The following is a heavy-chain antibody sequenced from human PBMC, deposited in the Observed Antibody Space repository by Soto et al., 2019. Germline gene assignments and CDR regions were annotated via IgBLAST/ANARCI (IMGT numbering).Heavy chain of an antibody. D-gene: IGHD3-10*01. J-gene: IGHJ3*02. CDR1: GGSFSGYY. CDR3: ARGGVITMVRGVQDAVDI. V-gene: IGHV4-34*01. CDR2: INHSGST. Sequence: QVQLQQWGAGLLKPSETLSLTCAVYGGSFSGYYWSWIRQPPGKGLEWIGEINHSGSTNYNPSLKSRVTISVDTSKNQFSLKLSSVTAAVTAVYYCARGGVITMVRGVQDAVDIWGQGTMVTVSS.